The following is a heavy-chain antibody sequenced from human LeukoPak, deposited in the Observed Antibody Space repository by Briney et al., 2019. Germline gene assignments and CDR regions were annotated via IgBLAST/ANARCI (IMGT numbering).Heavy chain of an antibody. D-gene: IGHD3-22*01. J-gene: IGHJ4*02. CDR3: ASGVVVITTRPFDY. CDR1: GGSISSSSYY. Sequence: SETLSLTCTVSGGSISSSSYYWGWLRQPPGKGLEWIGNIYYSGSTYYNPSLKSRVTISVDTSKNQFSLKLSSVTAADTAVYYCASGVVVITTRPFDYWGQGTLVTVSS. V-gene: IGHV4-39*01. CDR2: IYYSGST.